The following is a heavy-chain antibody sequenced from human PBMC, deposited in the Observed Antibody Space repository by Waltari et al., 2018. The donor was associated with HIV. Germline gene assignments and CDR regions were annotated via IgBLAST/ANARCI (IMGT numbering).Heavy chain of an antibody. D-gene: IGHD6-19*01. CDR1: GDSINNYY. J-gene: IGHJ6*02. CDR2: IYYTGYT. V-gene: IGHV4-59*12. CDR3: VGVGLRSGGRGMDV. Sequence: QVQLQQSGPGLVKPSETLTLTCTVSGDSINNYYWTWIRQPPGKWPEDIAYIYYTGYTNHHPSLKSRVSLSIDTSKSQLFLKVTSMTAADTAVYYCVGVGLRSGGRGMDVWGQGTTVIVSS.